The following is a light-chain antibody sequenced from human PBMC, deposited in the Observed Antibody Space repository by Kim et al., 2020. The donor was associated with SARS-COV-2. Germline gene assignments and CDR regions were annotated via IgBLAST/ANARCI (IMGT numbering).Light chain of an antibody. CDR3: QQYGDLPLT. V-gene: IGKV3-20*01. CDR1: QSVRSSF. Sequence: YTGERATLSCRASQSVRSSFLAWYQQKPGQAPRLLIYDASSRASGIADRFSGRGSGTDFTLTISRLQPEDSAVFYCQQYGDLPLTFGGGTKVDIK. CDR2: DAS. J-gene: IGKJ4*01.